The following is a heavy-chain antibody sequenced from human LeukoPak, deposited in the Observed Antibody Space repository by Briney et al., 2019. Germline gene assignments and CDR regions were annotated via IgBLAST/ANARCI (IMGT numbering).Heavy chain of an antibody. J-gene: IGHJ4*02. CDR3: ARDRNHDSSGYYPGGPNFDY. CDR2: INAGNGNT. CDR1: GYSFTSYA. D-gene: IGHD3-22*01. V-gene: IGHV1-3*01. Sequence: EASVKVSCKTSGYSFTSYAIHWVRQAPGQRLEWMGWINAGNGNTKYSQKFQGRVTITADESTSTAYMELSSLRSEDTAVYYCARDRNHDSSGYYPGGPNFDYWGQGTLVTVSS.